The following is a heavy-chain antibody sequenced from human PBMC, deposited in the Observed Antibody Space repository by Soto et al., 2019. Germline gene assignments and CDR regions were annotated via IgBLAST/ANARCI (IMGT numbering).Heavy chain of an antibody. CDR2: INPGNANT. J-gene: IGHJ4*02. Sequence: VQLVQSGAEEQKPGASVKVSCTTSGYTFSSYAIHWVRQAPGQGLEWMGWINPGNANTKSSQKFQRRVTITSDTSASTAYMGLSSLTSEDTAVYYCARVDAAYWGQGTLVTVSS. CDR1: GYTFSSYA. D-gene: IGHD6-25*01. V-gene: IGHV1-3*05. CDR3: ARVDAAY.